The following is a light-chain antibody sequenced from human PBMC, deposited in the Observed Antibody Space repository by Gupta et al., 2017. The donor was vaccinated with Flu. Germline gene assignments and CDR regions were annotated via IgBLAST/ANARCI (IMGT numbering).Light chain of an antibody. CDR3: QQRGHWPKT. CDR2: DAS. V-gene: IGKV3-11*01. J-gene: IGKJ5*01. CDR1: QTISTY. Sequence: PGSLSLSPGERVTLTCRASQTISTYLAWYQQKPGQAPRLLIYDASDTASGVPARFSGSGSGTDFTLTISSIEPEDFAVYYCQQRGHWPKTFGQGTRLEIK.